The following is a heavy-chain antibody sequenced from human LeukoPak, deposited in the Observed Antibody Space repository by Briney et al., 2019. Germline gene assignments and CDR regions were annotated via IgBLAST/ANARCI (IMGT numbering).Heavy chain of an antibody. Sequence: PSETLSLTCTVSGGSISGYYWSWIRQPPGKGLEWIGYIYYSGSTNYNPSLKSRVTISVDTSKNQFSLKLSSVTAADTAVYYCARGPRYYYVSSGYYGQNLDYWGQGTLVTVSS. V-gene: IGHV4-59*12. D-gene: IGHD3-22*01. CDR3: ARGPRYYYVSSGYYGQNLDY. CDR1: GGSISGYY. CDR2: IYYSGST. J-gene: IGHJ4*02.